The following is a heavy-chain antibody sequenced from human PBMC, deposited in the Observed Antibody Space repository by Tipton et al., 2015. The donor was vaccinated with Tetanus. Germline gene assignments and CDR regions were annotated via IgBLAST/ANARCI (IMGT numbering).Heavy chain of an antibody. Sequence: QSGAEVKKPGESVKISCKVSGHNSRSYWVNWVRQMPGKGLEWMGIISPGDTVATYSPSFQGQVTISADKSISTAYLHLTSLKSSDTAIYFCARLPKQYSASGTTWGQGSLVTVSS. CDR3: ARLPKQYSASGTT. CDR2: ISPGDTVA. J-gene: IGHJ1*01. D-gene: IGHD4-17*01. V-gene: IGHV5-51*01. CDR1: GHNSRSYW.